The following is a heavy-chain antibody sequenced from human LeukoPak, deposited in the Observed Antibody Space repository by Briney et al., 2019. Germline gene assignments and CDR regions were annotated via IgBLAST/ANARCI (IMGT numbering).Heavy chain of an antibody. V-gene: IGHV3-74*01. Sequence: GGSLRLSCAASTFTFSRYWMHWVRQAPGKGLVWVSRINSDGTNTYYADSVKGRFTISRDNTKNTLYLQMNSLRTEDTAVYYCARDRAAFGVVQVGYWGQGTLVTISS. CDR3: ARDRAAFGVVQVGY. CDR2: INSDGTNT. J-gene: IGHJ4*02. CDR1: TFTFSRYW. D-gene: IGHD3-3*01.